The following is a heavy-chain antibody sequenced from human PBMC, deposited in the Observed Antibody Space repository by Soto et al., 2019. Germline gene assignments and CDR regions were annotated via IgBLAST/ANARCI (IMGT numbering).Heavy chain of an antibody. CDR3: ARGGLGSYLLDY. CDR2: INMDGTRT. V-gene: IGHV3-74*01. Sequence: EVQLVESGGGSVQPGGSLRLSCAASGFTFNSYWGHWVGKVPGKGLVWLSRINMDGTRTNYADSVKGRFAISRDNAKNTVYLQMNSLGVEDSAAYYCARGGLGSYLLDYWDQGTLVSVSS. J-gene: IGHJ4*02. CDR1: GFTFNSYW. D-gene: IGHD3-10*01.